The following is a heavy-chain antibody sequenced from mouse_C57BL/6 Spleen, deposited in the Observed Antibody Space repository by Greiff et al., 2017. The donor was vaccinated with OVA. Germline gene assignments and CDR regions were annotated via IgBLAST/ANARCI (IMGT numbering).Heavy chain of an antibody. J-gene: IGHJ1*03. V-gene: IGHV1-63*01. Sequence: VQLQQSGAELVRPGTSVKMSCKASGYTFTNYWIGWAKQRPGHGLEWIGDIYPGGGYTNYNEKFKGKATLTADKSSSTAYMQFSSLTSEDSAIYYCARGTEGYFDVWGTGTTVTVSS. CDR1: GYTFTNYW. D-gene: IGHD2-14*01. CDR3: ARGTEGYFDV. CDR2: IYPGGGYT.